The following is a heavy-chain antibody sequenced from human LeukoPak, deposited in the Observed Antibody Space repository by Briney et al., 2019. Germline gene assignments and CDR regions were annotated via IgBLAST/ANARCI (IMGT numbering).Heavy chain of an antibody. Sequence: GGSLRLSCAASGFRFSSYSMNWVRQAPGKGLEWISYISSGSSTIFYADSVKGRFTISRDNAKNSLYLQMNRLRAEDTAVYYCASDCSGGSLRYWGQGTLVTVSS. D-gene: IGHD2-15*01. CDR2: ISSGSSTI. CDR1: GFRFSSYS. J-gene: IGHJ4*02. V-gene: IGHV3-48*01. CDR3: ASDCSGGSLRY.